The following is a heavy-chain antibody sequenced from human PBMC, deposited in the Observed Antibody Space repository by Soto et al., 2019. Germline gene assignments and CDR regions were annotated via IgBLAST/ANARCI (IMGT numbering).Heavy chain of an antibody. CDR1: GGSFSGYY. CDR3: ARGDYDYIWGSLKDYYYYYMDV. J-gene: IGHJ6*03. CDR2: INHSGST. V-gene: IGHV4-34*01. Sequence: SETLSLTCAVYGGSFSGYYWSWIRQPPGKGLEWIGEINHSGSTNYNPSLKSRVTISVDTSKNQFSLKLSSVTAADTAVYYCARGDYDYIWGSLKDYYYYYMDVWGKGTTVTVSS. D-gene: IGHD3-16*01.